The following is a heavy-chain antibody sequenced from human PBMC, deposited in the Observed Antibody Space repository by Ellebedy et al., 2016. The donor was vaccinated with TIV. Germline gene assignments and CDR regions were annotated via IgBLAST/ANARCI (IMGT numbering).Heavy chain of an antibody. Sequence: SETLSLTXAVYGGSFSGYYWSWIRQPPGKGLEWIGEINHSGSTNYNPSLKSRVTISVDTSKNQFSLKLSSVTAADTALYYCARHYPGGYPGGVWGKGTTVTVSS. V-gene: IGHV4-34*01. CDR3: ARHYPGGYPGGV. J-gene: IGHJ6*04. D-gene: IGHD2-15*01. CDR2: INHSGST. CDR1: GGSFSGYY.